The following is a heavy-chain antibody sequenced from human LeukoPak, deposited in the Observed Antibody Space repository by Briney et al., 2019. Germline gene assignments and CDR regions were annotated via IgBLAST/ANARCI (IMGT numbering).Heavy chain of an antibody. D-gene: IGHD2-2*01. CDR2: ISGSGGST. CDR1: GFTFSNYG. J-gene: IGHJ6*03. CDR3: ARGAYREDYYYYYYMDV. Sequence: GGTLRLSCAASGFTFSNYGMSWVRQAPGKGLEWVSAISGSGGSTYYADSVKGRFTISRDNSKNTLYLQMNSLRAEDTAVYYCARGAYREDYYYYYYMDVWGKGTTVTISS. V-gene: IGHV3-23*01.